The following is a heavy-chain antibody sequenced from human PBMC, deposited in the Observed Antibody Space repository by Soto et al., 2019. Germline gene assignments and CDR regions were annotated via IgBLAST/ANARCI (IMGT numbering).Heavy chain of an antibody. Sequence: AVKVSCKASGGTFSSYAISWVRQAPGQGLEWMGGIIPIFGTANYAQKFQGRVTITADKSTSTAYMELSSLRSEDTAVYYCATGRITMVRGVNYYYYGMDVWGQGTTVTVSS. D-gene: IGHD3-10*01. J-gene: IGHJ6*02. CDR3: ATGRITMVRGVNYYYYGMDV. CDR2: IIPIFGTA. CDR1: GGTFSSYA. V-gene: IGHV1-69*06.